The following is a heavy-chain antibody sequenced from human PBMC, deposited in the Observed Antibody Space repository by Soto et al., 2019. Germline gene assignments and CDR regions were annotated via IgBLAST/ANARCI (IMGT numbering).Heavy chain of an antibody. D-gene: IGHD2-15*01. CDR2: IWYDGSNK. J-gene: IGHJ6*02. V-gene: IGHV3-33*08. Sequence: QVQLVESGGGVVQPGGSLRLSCTTSGFTFNSYGMHWVRQAPGKGLEWVAIIWYDGSNKYYADSVKGRFTISRDNSKNTLYLLMNSLRAEDTALYYCARADCTGAYCYSWLFNYGVDVWGQGTTVTVSS. CDR3: ARADCTGAYCYSWLFNYGVDV. CDR1: GFTFNSYG.